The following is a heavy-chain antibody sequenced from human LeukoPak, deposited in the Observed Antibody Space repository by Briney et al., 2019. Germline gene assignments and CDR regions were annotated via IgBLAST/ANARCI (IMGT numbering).Heavy chain of an antibody. Sequence: ASVKVSRKASGYTFTGYYMHWVRQAPGQGLEWMGWINPNSGGTNYAQKFQGRVTMTRDTSISTAYMELSRLRSDDTAVYYCARPSTPGGYYYMDVWGKGTTVTVSS. V-gene: IGHV1-2*02. CDR1: GYTFTGYY. J-gene: IGHJ6*03. D-gene: IGHD3-10*01. CDR2: INPNSGGT. CDR3: ARPSTPGGYYYMDV.